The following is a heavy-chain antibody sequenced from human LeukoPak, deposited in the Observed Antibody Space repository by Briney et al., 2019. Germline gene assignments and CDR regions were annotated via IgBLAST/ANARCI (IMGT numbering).Heavy chain of an antibody. V-gene: IGHV4-34*01. D-gene: IGHD4-23*01. J-gene: IGHJ5*02. CDR3: ASTVYGGMENWFDP. CDR2: INHSGST. Sequence: SETLSLTCAVYGGSFSGYYWSWIRQPPGKGLEWIGEINHSGSTNYNPSLKSRVTISVDTSKNQFSLKLSSVTAADTAVYYCASTVYGGMENWFDPWGQGTLVTVSS. CDR1: GGSFSGYY.